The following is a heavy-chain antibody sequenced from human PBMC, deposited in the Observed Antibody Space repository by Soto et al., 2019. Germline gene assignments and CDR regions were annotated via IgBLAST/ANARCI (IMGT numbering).Heavy chain of an antibody. V-gene: IGHV1-3*01. J-gene: IGHJ5*02. D-gene: IGHD3-10*01. Sequence: ASVKVSCKASGYTFTSYAMHWVRQAPGQRLEWMGWINAGNGNTKYSQKFQGRVTITRDTSASTAYMELSSLRSEDTAVYYCARRILWFGELLWEVDNWFDPWGQGTLVTVSS. CDR2: INAGNGNT. CDR1: GYTFTSYA. CDR3: ARRILWFGELLWEVDNWFDP.